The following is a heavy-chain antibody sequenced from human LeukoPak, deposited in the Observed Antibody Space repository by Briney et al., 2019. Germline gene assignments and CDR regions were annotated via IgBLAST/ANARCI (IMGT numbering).Heavy chain of an antibody. CDR1: GFTFSNYL. Sequence: PGGSLSLSCVASGFTFSNYLMNWVRQAPGKGLEWVSGISHSGSSIYYADSVKGRFTISRDNSKNTLYLQMDRLRVEDTAVYYCAMALDYWGQGTLVTVSS. CDR2: ISHSGSSI. CDR3: AMALDY. J-gene: IGHJ4*02. V-gene: IGHV3-23*01.